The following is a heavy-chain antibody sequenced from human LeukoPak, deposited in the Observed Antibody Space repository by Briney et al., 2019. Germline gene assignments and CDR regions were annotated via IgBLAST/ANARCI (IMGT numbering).Heavy chain of an antibody. J-gene: IGHJ6*03. CDR2: ISWNSGSI. D-gene: IGHD3-10*01. V-gene: IGHV3-9*01. CDR1: GFTFDDYA. Sequence: GGSLRLSCAASGFTFDDYAMHWVRQAPGKGLEWVSGISWNSGSIGYADSVKGRFTISRDNAKNSLYLQMNSLRAEDTALYYCARAGDPYYYYYMDVWGKGTTVTISS. CDR3: ARAGDPYYYYYMDV.